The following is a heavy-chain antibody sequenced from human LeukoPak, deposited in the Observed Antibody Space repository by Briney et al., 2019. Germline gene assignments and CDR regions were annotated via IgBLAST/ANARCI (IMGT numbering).Heavy chain of an antibody. CDR1: GFTVSSNY. CDR2: IYFGGTT. J-gene: IGHJ4*02. V-gene: IGHV3-53*01. Sequence: GGSLRLSCAASGFTVSSNYMTWVRQAPGQGLEWVSVIYFGGTTCYDDSVKGRFTISRDNSKNTVYLQMNSLRVEDTAVYYCARGDGVYVYWGQGTLVTVSS. D-gene: IGHD5/OR15-5a*01. CDR3: ARGDGVYVY.